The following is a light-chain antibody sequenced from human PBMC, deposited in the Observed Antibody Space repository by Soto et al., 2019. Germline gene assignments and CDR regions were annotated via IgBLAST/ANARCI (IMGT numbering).Light chain of an antibody. Sequence: DIQMTQYPSNLSASVGDRVTITCRASQSISSWLAWYQQKPGKAPKLLIYKASSLESGVPSRFSGSGSGTEFTLTISSLQPDDFATYYCQQYNSYPTFGQGTNADIK. CDR1: QSISSW. CDR3: QQYNSYPT. J-gene: IGKJ1*01. V-gene: IGKV1-5*03. CDR2: KAS.